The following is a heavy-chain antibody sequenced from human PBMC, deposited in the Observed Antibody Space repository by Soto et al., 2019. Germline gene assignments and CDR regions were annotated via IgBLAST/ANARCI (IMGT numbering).Heavy chain of an antibody. Sequence: QVQLQQWGAGLLKPSETLSLTCAVYGGSFSGYYWSWIRQPPGKGLEWIGEINHSGRTSYNPSLKSRVTIAVDTSKNQFSLKLSSVPAADTAVYYCARAMTTVTTSGWYFDLWGRGTLVTVSS. CDR1: GGSFSGYY. D-gene: IGHD4-17*01. J-gene: IGHJ2*01. V-gene: IGHV4-34*01. CDR2: INHSGRT. CDR3: ARAMTTVTTSGWYFDL.